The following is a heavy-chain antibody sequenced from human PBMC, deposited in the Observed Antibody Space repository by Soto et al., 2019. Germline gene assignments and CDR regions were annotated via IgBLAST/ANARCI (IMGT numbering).Heavy chain of an antibody. CDR3: ARLVRTQLGIWGYGDYLDYYYGMDV. CDR2: INHSGST. D-gene: IGHD4-17*01. CDR1: GGSFSGYY. V-gene: IGHV4-34*01. Sequence: SETLSLTCAVYGGSFSGYYWSWIRQPPGKGLEWIGEINHSGSTNYNPSLKSRVTISVDTSKNQFSLKLSSVTAADTAVYYCARLVRTQLGIWGYGDYLDYYYGMDVWGQGTTVTVSS. J-gene: IGHJ6*02.